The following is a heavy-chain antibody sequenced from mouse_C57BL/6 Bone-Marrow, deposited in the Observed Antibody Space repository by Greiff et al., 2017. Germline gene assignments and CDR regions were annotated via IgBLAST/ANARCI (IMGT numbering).Heavy chain of an antibody. Sequence: VQLQQSGTVLARPGASVKMSCKTSGYTFTSYWMHWVKQRPGQGLEWIGALYPGNSDTSYNQKFKGKDKLPAVTSASTAYMELSSLTNEDSAVYYCTRNLGGYYVPWFAYWGQGTLVTVSA. J-gene: IGHJ3*01. CDR2: LYPGNSDT. CDR1: GYTFTSYW. D-gene: IGHD2-3*01. V-gene: IGHV1-5*01. CDR3: TRNLGGYYVPWFAY.